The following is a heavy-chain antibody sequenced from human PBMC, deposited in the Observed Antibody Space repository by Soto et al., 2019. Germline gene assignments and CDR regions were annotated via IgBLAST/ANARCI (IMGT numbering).Heavy chain of an antibody. V-gene: IGHV3-21*01. CDR3: AREGALKPFSS. CDR1: GFTFSNYN. J-gene: IGHJ5*02. Sequence: PGGSLRLSCAASGFTFSNYNMNRVRQAPGKGLEWVSHISGSSVYIHYADSVKGRFTISRDNAKNSVYLQMDSLRVEDTAVYYCAREGALKPFSSWGQGALVTVSS. CDR2: ISGSSVYI.